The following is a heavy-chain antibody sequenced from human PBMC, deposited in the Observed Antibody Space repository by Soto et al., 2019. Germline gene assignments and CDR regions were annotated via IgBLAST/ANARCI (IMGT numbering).Heavy chain of an antibody. CDR2: IYNGGIP. D-gene: IGHD3-22*01. V-gene: IGHV4-4*07. CDR1: GGSVSSQY. CDR3: ASQDYDKSVYYFDY. Sequence: SETLSLTCTVSGGSVSSQYWSWIRQPAGKGLEWIGRIYNGGIPLIHPSLESRVASSLDTSKNQFSLTLSSVTAADTAIYYCASQDYDKSVYYFDYWGRGTLVTVSS. J-gene: IGHJ4*02.